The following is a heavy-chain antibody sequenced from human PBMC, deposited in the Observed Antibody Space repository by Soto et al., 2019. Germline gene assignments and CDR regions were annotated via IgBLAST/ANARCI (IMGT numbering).Heavy chain of an antibody. Sequence: GGSLRLSCAASGFTFDDFAMCWVRQVPGKGLEWISLVNWAGDTTFYADSVKGRFIISRDNSKNSVYLQMNSLRSEDSAMYYCAKGATVTTHYQYYGMDVWGQGTTVTVSS. J-gene: IGHJ6*02. V-gene: IGHV3-43D*04. D-gene: IGHD4-17*01. CDR3: AKGATVTTHYQYYGMDV. CDR2: VNWAGDTT. CDR1: GFTFDDFA.